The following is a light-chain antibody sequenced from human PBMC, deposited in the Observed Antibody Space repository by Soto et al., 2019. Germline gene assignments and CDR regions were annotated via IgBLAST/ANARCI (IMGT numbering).Light chain of an antibody. V-gene: IGKV3-20*01. J-gene: IGKJ1*01. CDR1: QSVYSSY. CDR3: HQYGSSPWT. CDR2: GAS. Sequence: EIVLTQSPGTLSLSPGERATLSCRASQSVYSSYLAWSQQKPGQAPRLLIYGASSRATGIPDRFSGSGSGTDFTLTISRLEPEDFAVYYCHQYGSSPWTFGQGTKVEIK.